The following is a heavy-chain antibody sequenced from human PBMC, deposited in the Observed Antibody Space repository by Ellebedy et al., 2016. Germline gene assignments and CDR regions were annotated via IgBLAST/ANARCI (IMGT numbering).Heavy chain of an antibody. V-gene: IGHV4-39*01. CDR1: GDTISSSCYY. D-gene: IGHD2-8*01. J-gene: IGHJ4*02. Sequence: SETLSLXCSVSGDTISSSCYYWGWIRQPPGKGLEWIGSIYYTGSPYYNPSLRSRVTISVETSKNQLSLKLTSVTATDTAVYYCARSLAVVLMVYDSWGQGTLVTVSS. CDR3: ARSLAVVLMVYDS. CDR2: IYYTGSP.